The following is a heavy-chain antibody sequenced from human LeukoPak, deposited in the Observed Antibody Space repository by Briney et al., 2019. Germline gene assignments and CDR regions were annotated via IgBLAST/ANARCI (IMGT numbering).Heavy chain of an antibody. Sequence: GESLKISCKGSGYSFTGYWIGWVRQMAGKGLEWMGIIYPGDSDTRYSPSFQGQVTISADKSISTAYLQWSSLKASDTAMYYCARAYYYDSSGYLYYFDYWGQGTLVTVSS. CDR2: IYPGDSDT. D-gene: IGHD3-22*01. CDR1: GYSFTGYW. J-gene: IGHJ4*02. CDR3: ARAYYYDSSGYLYYFDY. V-gene: IGHV5-51*01.